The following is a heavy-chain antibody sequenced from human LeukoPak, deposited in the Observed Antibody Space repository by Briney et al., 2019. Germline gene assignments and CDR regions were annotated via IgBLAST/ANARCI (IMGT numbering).Heavy chain of an antibody. CDR3: ARRYNGYITSLFDF. D-gene: IGHD1/OR15-1a*01. V-gene: IGHV3-23*01. J-gene: IGHJ4*02. CDR1: GCTFSSYG. Sequence: PGGSLRLSCAASGCTFSSYGMSWVRQAPGKGLEWDSGISGSGDSTYYADSVRGRFTISRDKSRNTLYLQMNSLRAEDTAVYYCARRYNGYITSLFDFWGQGTLVTVSS. CDR2: ISGSGDST.